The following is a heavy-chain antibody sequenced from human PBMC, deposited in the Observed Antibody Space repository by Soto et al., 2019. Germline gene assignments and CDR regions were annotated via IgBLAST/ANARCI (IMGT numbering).Heavy chain of an antibody. Sequence: GGSLRLSCAASGFTFSSYAMSWVCQAPGKGLEWVSAISGSGGSTYYADSVKGRFTISRDNSKNTLYLQMNSLRAEDTAVYYCANPGGDIVIVPAANPYYYYGMDVWGQGTTVTVSS. CDR1: GFTFSSYA. D-gene: IGHD2-2*01. V-gene: IGHV3-23*01. CDR2: ISGSGGST. CDR3: ANPGGDIVIVPAANPYYYYGMDV. J-gene: IGHJ6*02.